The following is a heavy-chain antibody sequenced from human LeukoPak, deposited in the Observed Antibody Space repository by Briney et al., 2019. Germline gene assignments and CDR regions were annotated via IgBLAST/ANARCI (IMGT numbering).Heavy chain of an antibody. CDR3: AKDGGDSGIRYFDL. J-gene: IGHJ2*01. CDR1: GFTFSSYA. V-gene: IGHV3-30-3*01. Sequence: GGSLRLSCAASGFTFSSYATHWVRQAPGKGLEWAAVISYDGSNKYYADSVKGRFTISRDNSKNTLYLQMNSLRAEDTAVYYCAKDGGDSGIRYFDLWGRGTLVTVSS. CDR2: ISYDGSNK. D-gene: IGHD2-21*02.